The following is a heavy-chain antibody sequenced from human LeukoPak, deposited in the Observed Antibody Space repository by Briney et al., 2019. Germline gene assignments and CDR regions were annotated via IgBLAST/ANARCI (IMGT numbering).Heavy chain of an antibody. CDR3: ARAQTIYWEFDGFDI. D-gene: IGHD3-10*01. Sequence: TGGSLRLSCAASGFTFSSYSMNWVRQAPGKGLEWVATMTSSRTTNYADSVKGRFTISRDTAEHSLSLQMNTLTDEDTAVYSCARAQTIYWEFDGFDIWGRGTKVTVSS. V-gene: IGHV3-69-1*01. CDR1: GFTFSSYS. J-gene: IGHJ3*02. CDR2: MTSSRTT.